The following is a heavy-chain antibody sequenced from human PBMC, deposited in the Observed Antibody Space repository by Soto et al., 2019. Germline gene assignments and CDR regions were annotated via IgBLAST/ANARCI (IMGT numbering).Heavy chain of an antibody. CDR3: ARAGQFFDSSGYNSHPPPEY. Sequence: EVQLVESGGGVVRPGGSLRLSCAASGFTFDDYGMSWVRQAPGKGLEWVSGINWNGGSTGYADSVKGRFTISRDNAKNSLYLQMNSLRDEDTALYYCARAGQFFDSSGYNSHPPPEYWGQGTLVTVSS. D-gene: IGHD3-22*01. J-gene: IGHJ4*02. CDR2: INWNGGST. CDR1: GFTFDDYG. V-gene: IGHV3-20*04.